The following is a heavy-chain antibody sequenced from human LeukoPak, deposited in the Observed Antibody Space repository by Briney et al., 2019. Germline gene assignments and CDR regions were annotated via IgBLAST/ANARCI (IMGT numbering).Heavy chain of an antibody. CDR3: AKAHSYSGSYYEVY. CDR1: GFTFSSYV. D-gene: IGHD1-26*01. V-gene: IGHV3-23*01. J-gene: IGHJ4*02. CDR2: ISGSGDAT. Sequence: GGSLRLSCAASGFTFSSYVMNWVRQAPGKGLEWVSAISGSGDATYYADSVKGRFTISRDNSKNTLYLQMNSLRAEDTALYYCAKAHSYSGSYYEVYWGQGTLVTVSS.